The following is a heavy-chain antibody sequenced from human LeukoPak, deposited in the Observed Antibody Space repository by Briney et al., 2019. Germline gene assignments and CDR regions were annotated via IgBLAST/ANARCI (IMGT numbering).Heavy chain of an antibody. J-gene: IGHJ4*02. CDR2: IYSGGST. Sequence: GGSLRLSCAASGFTVSSNYMSWVRQAPGKGLEWVSVIYSGGSTYYADSVKGRFTISRDNSKNTLYPQMNSLRAEDTAVYYCARITFGVIDYWGQGTLVTVSS. CDR3: ARITFGVIDY. V-gene: IGHV3-66*01. D-gene: IGHD3-16*01. CDR1: GFTVSSNY.